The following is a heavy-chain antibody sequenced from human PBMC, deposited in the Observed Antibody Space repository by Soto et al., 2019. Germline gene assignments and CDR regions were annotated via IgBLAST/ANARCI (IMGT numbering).Heavy chain of an antibody. Sequence: NPSETLSLTCAVYGGSFSGYYWSWIRQPPGKGLEWIGEINHSGSTNYNPSLKSRVTISVDTSKNQFSLKLSSVTAADTAVYYCARGRLKPVVVPAAMWGPLDYWDQGTLVTVSS. D-gene: IGHD2-2*01. J-gene: IGHJ4*02. CDR2: INHSGST. CDR1: GGSFSGYY. CDR3: ARGRLKPVVVPAAMWGPLDY. V-gene: IGHV4-34*01.